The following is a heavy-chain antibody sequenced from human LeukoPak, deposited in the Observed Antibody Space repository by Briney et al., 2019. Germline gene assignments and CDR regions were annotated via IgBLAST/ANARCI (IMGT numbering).Heavy chain of an antibody. J-gene: IGHJ5*02. Sequence: SETLSLTCTISGGSISSGDYYWSWIRQPPGKGLEWIGYIYYSGSTYYNPSLKSRVTISVDTSKNQFSLKLSSVTAADTAVYYCARGIVLMVYATGWFDPWGQGTLVTFSS. CDR2: IYYSGST. CDR1: GGSISSGDYY. CDR3: ARGIVLMVYATGWFDP. D-gene: IGHD2-8*01. V-gene: IGHV4-30-4*08.